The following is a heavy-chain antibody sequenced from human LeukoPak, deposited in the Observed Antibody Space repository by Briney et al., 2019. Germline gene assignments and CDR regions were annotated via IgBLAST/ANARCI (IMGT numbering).Heavy chain of an antibody. CDR1: GGSFSGYY. Sequence: SETLSLTCAVYGGSFSGYYWSWIRQPPGKGVEWSGEINHSGSTNYTPSLKSRVTISVDTSKNQFSLKLSSVTAADTAVYYCARGGPRYCSGGSCYFGYWGQGTLVTVSS. CDR2: INHSGST. CDR3: ARGGPRYCSGGSCYFGY. J-gene: IGHJ4*02. V-gene: IGHV4-34*01. D-gene: IGHD2-15*01.